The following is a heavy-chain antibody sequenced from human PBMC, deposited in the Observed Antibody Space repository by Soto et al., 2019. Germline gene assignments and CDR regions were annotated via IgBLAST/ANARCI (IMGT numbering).Heavy chain of an antibody. J-gene: IGHJ4*02. V-gene: IGHV1-18*01. CDR2: ISAYNGNT. CDR3: AREYYYDSSGPGGFDY. D-gene: IGHD3-22*01. Sequence: QVQLVQSGAEVKKPGASVQVSCKASCYTVTSYGISWVRQAPGQGLEWMGWISAYNGNTNYAQKLQGRVTMTTDTSTSTAYMELRSLRSDDTAVYYCAREYYYDSSGPGGFDYWGQGTLVTVSS. CDR1: CYTVTSYG.